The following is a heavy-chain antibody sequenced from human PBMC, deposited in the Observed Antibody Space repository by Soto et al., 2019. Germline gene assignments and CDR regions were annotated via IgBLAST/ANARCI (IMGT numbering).Heavy chain of an antibody. V-gene: IGHV3-23*01. Sequence: EVQLLESGGGLVQPGGSLRLSCAASGFTFSSYAMSWVRQAPGKGLEWVSAISGSGGSTYYADSVKGRFTISRDKSKNTLYLQMNSLRAEDTAVYYCAKDREVRDDGDYVDWGQGTLVTVSS. CDR3: AKDREVRDDGDYVD. CDR2: ISGSGGST. J-gene: IGHJ4*02. CDR1: GFTFSSYA. D-gene: IGHD4-17*01.